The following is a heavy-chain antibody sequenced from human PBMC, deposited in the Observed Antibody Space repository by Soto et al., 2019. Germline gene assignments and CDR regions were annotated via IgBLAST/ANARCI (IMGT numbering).Heavy chain of an antibody. CDR3: ARGPGTTRYYYGMDV. D-gene: IGHD1-1*01. Sequence: EVQLVETGGGLIQPGGSLRLSCAASGFTVSSNYMSWVRQAPGKGLEWVSVIYSGGSTYYADSVKGRFTISRDNSKNTLYLQMNSLRGEDTAVYYCARGPGTTRYYYGMDVWGQGTTVTVSS. CDR2: IYSGGST. V-gene: IGHV3-53*02. J-gene: IGHJ6*02. CDR1: GFTVSSNY.